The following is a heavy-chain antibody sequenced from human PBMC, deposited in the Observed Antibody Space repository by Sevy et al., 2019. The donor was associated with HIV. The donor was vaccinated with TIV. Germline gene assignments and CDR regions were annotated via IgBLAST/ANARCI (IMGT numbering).Heavy chain of an antibody. J-gene: IGHJ4*02. CDR3: AKDSHRWRYFDWLLDY. D-gene: IGHD3-9*01. CDR2: ISYDGSNK. CDR1: GFTFSSYG. Sequence: GGSLRLSCAASGFTFSSYGMHWVRQAPGKGLEWVAVISYDGSNKYYADSVKGRFTISRDNSKNTLYLQMNSLRAEDTAVYYCAKDSHRWRYFDWLLDYWGQGTLVTVSS. V-gene: IGHV3-30*18.